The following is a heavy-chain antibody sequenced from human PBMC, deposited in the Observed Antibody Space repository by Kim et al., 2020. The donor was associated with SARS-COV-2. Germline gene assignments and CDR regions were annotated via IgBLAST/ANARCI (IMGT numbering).Heavy chain of an antibody. V-gene: IGHV4-59*08. J-gene: IGHJ4*02. D-gene: IGHD3-22*01. Sequence: SETLSLTCTVSGGSISSYYWSWIRQPPGKGLEWIGYIYYSGSTNYNPSLKSRVTISVDTSKNQFSLKLSSVTAADTAVYYCARSIAPYDRAFDYWGQGTLVTVSS. CDR3: ARSIAPYDRAFDY. CDR2: IYYSGST. CDR1: GGSISSYY.